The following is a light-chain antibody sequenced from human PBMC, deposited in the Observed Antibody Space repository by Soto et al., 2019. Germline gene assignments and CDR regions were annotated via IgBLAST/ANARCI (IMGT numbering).Light chain of an antibody. V-gene: IGKV3-11*01. CDR1: QSVSSY. J-gene: IGKJ3*01. Sequence: EIVLTQSPATLSLSPGERATLSCRASQSVSSYLAWYQQKPGQAPRLLIYAASNRATGIPARFSGSGSGTDFTLTISSLEPEDFAVYYCQHRSKWPFTFGPGTNLEI. CDR2: AAS. CDR3: QHRSKWPFT.